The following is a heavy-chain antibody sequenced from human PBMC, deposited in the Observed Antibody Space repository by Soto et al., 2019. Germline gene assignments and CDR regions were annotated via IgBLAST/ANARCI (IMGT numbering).Heavy chain of an antibody. Sequence: VESVKISCKASAYSFTRYCIVYVAQMHGKAPPWMGIIYPGDSDTRYSPSFRGQVTISAEKSSSTAYLQWSSLKASDTAMYYCARSNRNDGDPYSYYYGMDGWGQGTTVTGSS. CDR2: IYPGDSDT. CDR1: AYSFTRYC. J-gene: IGHJ6*01. D-gene: IGHD1-1*01. CDR3: ARSNRNDGDPYSYYYGMDG. V-gene: IGHV5-51*01.